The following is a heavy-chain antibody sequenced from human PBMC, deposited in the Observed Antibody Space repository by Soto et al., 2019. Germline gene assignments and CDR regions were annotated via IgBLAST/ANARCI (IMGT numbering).Heavy chain of an antibody. V-gene: IGHV3-9*01. Sequence: EVQLVESGGGLVQPGRSLRVSCAASGFTFDEYAMHWVRRVPGKVLEWVSSISWNGNIIGYAGSVKGRFTISRDNAKNSLYLQMNSLRPEDTALYFCAKGGPDAFCGGGRCYFDSWGQGTLVTVSS. CDR2: ISWNGNII. J-gene: IGHJ4*02. CDR1: GFTFDEYA. CDR3: AKGGPDAFCGGGRCYFDS. D-gene: IGHD2-15*01.